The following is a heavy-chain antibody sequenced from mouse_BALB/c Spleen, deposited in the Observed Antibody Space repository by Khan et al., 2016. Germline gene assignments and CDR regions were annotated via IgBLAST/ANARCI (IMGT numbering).Heavy chain of an antibody. CDR3: ARHVNGNYHYYAMDY. CDR1: GFTFSSYG. D-gene: IGHD2-1*01. CDR2: LSSGGSYT. Sequence: EVELVESGGDLVKPGGSLKLSCAASGFTFSSYGMSWVRQTPDKRLEWVATLSSGGSYTYYPDSVKGRFTISRDNAKNTPYLQMSSLKSEDTAMSYCARHVNGNYHYYAMDYWGQGTSVTVSS. J-gene: IGHJ4*01. V-gene: IGHV5-6*01.